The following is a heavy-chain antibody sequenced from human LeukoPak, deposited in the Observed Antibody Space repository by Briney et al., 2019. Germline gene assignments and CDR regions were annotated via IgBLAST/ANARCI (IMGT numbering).Heavy chain of an antibody. J-gene: IGHJ3*02. CDR1: GFTFSSYA. CDR3: ARVVPLGDYCTSTSCLGAFDI. D-gene: IGHD2-2*01. Sequence: GGSLRLSCAASGFTFSSYAMGXXRQAPGXXXXXXXXXXXXXXXKYYADSVKGRFTISRDNSKNTLYSQMNSLRAEDTAVYYCARVVPLGDYCTSTSCLGAFDIWGQGTMVTVSS. V-gene: IGHV3-23*01. CDR2: XXXXXXXK.